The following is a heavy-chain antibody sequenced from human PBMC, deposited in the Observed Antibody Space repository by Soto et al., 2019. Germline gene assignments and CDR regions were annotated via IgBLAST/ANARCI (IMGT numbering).Heavy chain of an antibody. Sequence: QVQLVQSGAEVKKPESSVKVSCKASGGTFSSYAISWVRQAPGQGLEWMGGIIPISDTTNYAQKFQGRVTITADESTSTAYMELISLRSEDTAVYYCARSQGSSTSLEIYYYYYYGMDVWGQGTTVTVSS. CDR2: IIPISDTT. CDR3: ARSQGSSTSLEIYYYYYYGMDV. V-gene: IGHV1-69*01. J-gene: IGHJ6*02. D-gene: IGHD2-2*01. CDR1: GGTFSSYA.